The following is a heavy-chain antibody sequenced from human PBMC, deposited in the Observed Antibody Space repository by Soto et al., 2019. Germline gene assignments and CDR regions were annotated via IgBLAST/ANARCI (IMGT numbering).Heavy chain of an antibody. D-gene: IGHD5-12*01. CDR2: ISGYNGDT. J-gene: IGHJ6*02. CDR1: GYTFNDYG. CDR3: ARGLRLAAGMDA. V-gene: IGHV1-18*01. Sequence: QVQLVQSGPEVKRPGASVKVSCEASGYTFNDYGITWMRKAPGQGLEWMGWISGYNGDTKSAQSLQDRVTLTTDISTSTSLIELRNLRPDDTAVYYCARGLRLAAGMDAWGQGTTVTVSS.